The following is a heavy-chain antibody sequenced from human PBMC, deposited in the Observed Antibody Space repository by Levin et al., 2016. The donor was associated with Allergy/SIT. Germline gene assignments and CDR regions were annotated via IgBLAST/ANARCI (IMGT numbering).Heavy chain of an antibody. D-gene: IGHD2-15*01. CDR2: IYHSGTT. Sequence: WIRQPPGKGLEWIGEIYHSGTTSYNPSLKSRVTISVDKSKNQFSLKLSSVTAADTAVYYCARDPDPNCSGGSCYVYWGQGTLVTVSS. V-gene: IGHV4-4*02. J-gene: IGHJ4*02. CDR3: ARDPDPNCSGGSCYVY.